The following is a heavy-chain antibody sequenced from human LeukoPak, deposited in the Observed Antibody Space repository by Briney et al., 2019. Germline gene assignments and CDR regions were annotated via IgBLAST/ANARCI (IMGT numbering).Heavy chain of an antibody. J-gene: IGHJ6*03. CDR1: VGSFSGYY. CDR2: INHSGST. D-gene: IGHD3-16*01. V-gene: IGHV4-34*01. Sequence: SETLSLTCAVYVGSFSGYYWSWIRQPPGKGLEWIGEINHSGSTNYNPSLKSRVAISVDTSKNQFSLKLRSVTAVDTAVYYCARSVDVITFGAGYYYYYMDVWGEGTTVTVSS. CDR3: ARSVDVITFGAGYYYYYMDV.